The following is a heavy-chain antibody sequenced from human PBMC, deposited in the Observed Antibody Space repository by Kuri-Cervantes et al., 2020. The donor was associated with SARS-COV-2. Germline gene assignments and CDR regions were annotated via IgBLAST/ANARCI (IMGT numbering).Heavy chain of an antibody. Sequence: GGSLRLSCAASGFTFSSYSMNWVRQAPGKGLEWVSSISSSSSYIYYADSVKGRFTISRDNAKNPLYLQMNSLRAEDTAVYYCAKKTEMYYDILTRGFDYWGQGTLVTCYS. J-gene: IGHJ4*02. CDR3: AKKTEMYYDILTRGFDY. V-gene: IGHV3-21*04. CDR2: ISSSSSYI. D-gene: IGHD3-9*01. CDR1: GFTFSSYS.